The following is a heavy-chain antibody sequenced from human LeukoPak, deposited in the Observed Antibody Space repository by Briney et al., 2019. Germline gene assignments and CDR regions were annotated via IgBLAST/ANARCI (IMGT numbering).Heavy chain of an antibody. CDR3: ASQARGYSGYDYVKYYYYGMDV. CDR2: IIPILGIA. V-gene: IGHV1-69*04. CDR1: GGTFSSYA. J-gene: IGHJ6*02. Sequence: SVKVSCKASGGTFSSYAISWVRQAPGQGLEWMGRIIPILGIANYAQKFQGRVTITADKSTSTAYMELSSLRSEDTAVYYCASQARGYSGYDYVKYYYYGMDVWGQGTTVTVSS. D-gene: IGHD5-12*01.